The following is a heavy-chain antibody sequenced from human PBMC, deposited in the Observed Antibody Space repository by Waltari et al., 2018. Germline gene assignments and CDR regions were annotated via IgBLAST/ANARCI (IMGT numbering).Heavy chain of an antibody. J-gene: IGHJ6*02. D-gene: IGHD3-3*01. V-gene: IGHV4-59*01. CDR1: GGSISSYY. CDR3: ARDRTEYDFWSGYSTYYYYYGMDV. Sequence: QVQLQESGPGLVKPSETLSLTCTVSGGSISSYYWSWIRQPPGKGLEWIGYIYYSGSTNYNPPLKSRVTISVDTSKNQFSLKLSSVTAADTAVYYCARDRTEYDFWSGYSTYYYYYGMDVWGQGTTVTVSS. CDR2: IYYSGST.